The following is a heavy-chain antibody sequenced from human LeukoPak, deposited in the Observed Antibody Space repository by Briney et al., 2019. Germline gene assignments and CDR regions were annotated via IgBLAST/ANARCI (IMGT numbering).Heavy chain of an antibody. V-gene: IGHV1-2*02. Sequence: ASVRVSCKASGYTFTGYYMLWVRQAPGQGLEWMGWINPNSGGTNYAQKFQGRVTMTRDTSISTAYMELIRLRSDDTAVYYCARDLPNDAFDIWGQGTMVTVSS. CDR1: GYTFTGYY. J-gene: IGHJ3*02. CDR3: ARDLPNDAFDI. CDR2: INPNSGGT.